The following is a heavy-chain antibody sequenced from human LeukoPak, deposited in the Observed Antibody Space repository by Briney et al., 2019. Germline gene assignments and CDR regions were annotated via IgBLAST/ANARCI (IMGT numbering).Heavy chain of an antibody. Sequence: GGSLRLSCAASGFTFSNYGMHWVRQAPGKGLEWVAVISSDRNNKYYTDSVKGRFTISRDNSKNTLYLQISSLRAEDTAVYYCAKDQEVAAAGTWGSIDYWGQGTLVTVSS. V-gene: IGHV3-30*18. CDR1: GFTFSNYG. J-gene: IGHJ4*02. CDR2: ISSDRNNK. D-gene: IGHD6-13*01. CDR3: AKDQEVAAAGTWGSIDY.